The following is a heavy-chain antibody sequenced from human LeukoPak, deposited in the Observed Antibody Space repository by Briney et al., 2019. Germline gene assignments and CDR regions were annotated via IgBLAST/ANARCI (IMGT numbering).Heavy chain of an antibody. J-gene: IGHJ4*02. D-gene: IGHD5-12*01. CDR2: ISAYNGNT. Sequence: ASVRVSCKASGYTFTSYGISWVRQAPGQGLEWMGWISAYNGNTNYAQKLQGRVTMTTDTSTSTAYMELRSLRSDDTAVYYCARIQYSGYDSGYWGQGTLVTVSS. CDR3: ARIQYSGYDSGY. V-gene: IGHV1-18*01. CDR1: GYTFTSYG.